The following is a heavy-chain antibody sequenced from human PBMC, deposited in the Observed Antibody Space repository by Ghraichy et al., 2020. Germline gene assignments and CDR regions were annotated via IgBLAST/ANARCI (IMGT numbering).Heavy chain of an antibody. D-gene: IGHD1-14*01. CDR3: ARGRGRTMGRPSVFDY. J-gene: IGHJ4*02. Sequence: SETLSLTCAVYGGSFSGYYWSWIRQPPGKGLEWIGEINHSGSTNYNPSLKSRVTISVDTSKNQFSLKLSSVTAADTAVYYCARGRGRTMGRPSVFDYWGQGTLVTVSS. CDR2: INHSGST. V-gene: IGHV4-34*01. CDR1: GGSFSGYY.